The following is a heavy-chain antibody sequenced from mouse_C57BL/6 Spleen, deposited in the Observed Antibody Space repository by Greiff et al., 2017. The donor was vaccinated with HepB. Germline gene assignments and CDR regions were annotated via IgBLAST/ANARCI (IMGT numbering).Heavy chain of an antibody. D-gene: IGHD1-1*01. V-gene: IGHV5-6*01. CDR2: ISSGGSYT. Sequence: EVKVIESGGDLVKPGGSLKLSCAASGFTFSSYGMSWVRQTPDKRLEWVATISSGGSYTYYPDSVKGRFTISRDNAKNTLYLQMSSLKSEDTAMYYCARQHYYGSSYAYFDYWGQGTTLTVSS. J-gene: IGHJ2*01. CDR1: GFTFSSYG. CDR3: ARQHYYGSSYAYFDY.